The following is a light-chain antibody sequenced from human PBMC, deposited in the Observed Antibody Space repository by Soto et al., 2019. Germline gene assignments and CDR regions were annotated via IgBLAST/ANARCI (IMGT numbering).Light chain of an antibody. J-gene: IGKJ1*01. CDR2: QTS. V-gene: IGKV3-11*01. CDR3: HQRQSWPRT. CDR1: QYINTR. Sequence: EIVFTQSPGTLYLSPGDRVTLSCRASQYINTRLVWYQHRPGQAPRLLIYQTSLRAAGIPARFSASGSGTDFTLTISDVQPEDVALDYCHQRQSWPRTFGQGTKVDIK.